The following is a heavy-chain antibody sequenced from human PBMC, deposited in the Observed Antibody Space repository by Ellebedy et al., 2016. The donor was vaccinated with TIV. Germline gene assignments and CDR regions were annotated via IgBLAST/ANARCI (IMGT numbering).Heavy chain of an antibody. Sequence: MPSETLSLTCTVSGGSMTSFYWSWIRQSPEKGLEWIGNIYYVGSTDYSPSLRTRVTISLDTSKNQFSVKLTSVTPADTAVYYCARHRTRTVVATAVFDYWGQGSLVTVSS. CDR3: ARHRTRTVVATAVFDY. V-gene: IGHV4-59*01. CDR2: IYYVGST. CDR1: GGSMTSFY. D-gene: IGHD2-21*02. J-gene: IGHJ4*02.